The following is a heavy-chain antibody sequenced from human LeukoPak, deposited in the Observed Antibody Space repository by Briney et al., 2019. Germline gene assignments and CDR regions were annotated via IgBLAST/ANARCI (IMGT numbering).Heavy chain of an antibody. CDR3: GREDGLSGRDRGWFDP. D-gene: IGHD2-15*01. CDR1: RFTCSSYG. V-gene: IGHV3-33*01. CDR2: ISYDGSNT. Sequence: PGVSLTRYCSTSRFTCSSYGMQWLRHAPGKALEGVTNISYDGSNTPQEVPVRGRFTVSRDNSNNTMYLQINSLRTEDPTAYYCGREDGLSGRDRGWFDPWGQGSLVTVSS. J-gene: IGHJ5*02.